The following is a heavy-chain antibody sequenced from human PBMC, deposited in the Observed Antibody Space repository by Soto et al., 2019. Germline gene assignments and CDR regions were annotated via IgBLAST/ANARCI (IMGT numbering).Heavy chain of an antibody. CDR2: IWDDGRDK. J-gene: IGHJ3*01. CDR1: GFNISSHG. CDR3: VRGATTTGWFDAFDL. Sequence: GGSLRLSCVASGFNISSHGMHWVRQAPGKGLEWVSFIWDDGRDKYYADSVEGRFLISRDNPKNTMNLQVKRLRPEDTALYYCVRGATTTGWFDAFDLWGRGTMVTVSS. V-gene: IGHV3-33*03. D-gene: IGHD6-19*01.